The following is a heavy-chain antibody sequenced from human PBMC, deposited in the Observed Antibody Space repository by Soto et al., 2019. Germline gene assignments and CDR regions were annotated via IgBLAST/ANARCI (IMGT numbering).Heavy chain of an antibody. Sequence: KASETLSLTCTVSGGSISSYYWSWIRQPPGKGLEWIGYIYYSGSTNYNPSLKSRVTISVDTSKNQFSLKLSSVTAADTAVYYCARSGDYYYYYGMDVWGQGTTVTVSS. CDR3: ARSGDYYYYYGMDV. CDR1: GGSISSYY. V-gene: IGHV4-59*01. CDR2: IYYSGST. J-gene: IGHJ6*02. D-gene: IGHD4-17*01.